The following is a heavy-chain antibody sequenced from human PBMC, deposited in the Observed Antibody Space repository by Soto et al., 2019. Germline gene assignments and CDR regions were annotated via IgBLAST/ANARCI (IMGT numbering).Heavy chain of an antibody. Sequence: EVQLVESGGGLVQPGGSLRVSCAASGFTFTSYWMSWVRQAPGKGLEWVANIKEDGSAKYYLDSVKGRFTISRDNAKNSLYLPMNRLRAEDTAVYYCAREDFYRFDYWGQGNLVTVSS. CDR1: GFTFTSYW. CDR3: AREDFYRFDY. J-gene: IGHJ4*02. V-gene: IGHV3-7*01. CDR2: IKEDGSAK.